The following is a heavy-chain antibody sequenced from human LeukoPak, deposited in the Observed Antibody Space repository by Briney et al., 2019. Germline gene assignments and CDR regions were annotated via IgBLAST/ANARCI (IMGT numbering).Heavy chain of an antibody. CDR3: ARALRPRGIVVVPAAIASFGY. J-gene: IGHJ4*02. D-gene: IGHD2-2*02. CDR1: GYTFTSYA. CDR2: INTNTGNP. Sequence: GASVKVSCKASGYTFTSYAMNWVRQAPGQGLEWMGWINTNTGNPTYAQGFTGRFVFSLDTSVSTAYLQISSLKAEDTAVYYCARALRPRGIVVVPAAIASFGYWGQGTLVTVSS. V-gene: IGHV7-4-1*02.